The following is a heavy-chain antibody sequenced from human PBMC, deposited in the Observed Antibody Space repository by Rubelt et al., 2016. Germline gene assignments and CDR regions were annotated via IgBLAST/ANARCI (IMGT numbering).Heavy chain of an antibody. D-gene: IGHD1-26*01. Sequence: QVQLVQSGAEVKKPGASVKVSCKASGYTFTSYYMHWVRQAPGQGLEWMGIINPSGGSTSYAQKCQCMVTMTRETSTGTVYMELGSRISEDTAVDYWARGGMGGSTGYFDYWGQGTLVTVSS. J-gene: IGHJ4*02. CDR2: INPSGGST. CDR3: ARGGMGGSTGYFDY. V-gene: IGHV1-46*01. CDR1: GYTFTSYY.